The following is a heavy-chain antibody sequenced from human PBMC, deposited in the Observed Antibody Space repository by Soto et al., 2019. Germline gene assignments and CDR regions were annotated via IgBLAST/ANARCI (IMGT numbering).Heavy chain of an antibody. Sequence: SVKVSCKASGGTFSSYAITWVRQAPGQGLEWMGGIIPIFGTANYAQKFQGRVTITADESTSTAYMALSSLRSEDTAVYYCARDTEGIAVAGTLDYWGQGTLVTVSS. J-gene: IGHJ4*02. CDR2: IIPIFGTA. CDR3: ARDTEGIAVAGTLDY. CDR1: GGTFSSYA. V-gene: IGHV1-69*13. D-gene: IGHD6-19*01.